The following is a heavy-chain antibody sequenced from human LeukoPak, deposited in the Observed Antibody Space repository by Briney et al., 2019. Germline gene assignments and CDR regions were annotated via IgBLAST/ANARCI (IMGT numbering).Heavy chain of an antibody. V-gene: IGHV3-20*04. D-gene: IGHD2-15*01. CDR2: INWNGGST. J-gene: IGHJ3*02. CDR3: AKGGGCSGGSCYSGAFDI. CDR1: GFTFDDYG. Sequence: GGSLRLSCAASGFTFDDYGMSWVRQAPGKGLEWVSGINWNGGSTGYADSVKGRFTISRDNAKNSLYLQMNSLRAEDTALYYCAKGGGCSGGSCYSGAFDIWGQGTMVTVSS.